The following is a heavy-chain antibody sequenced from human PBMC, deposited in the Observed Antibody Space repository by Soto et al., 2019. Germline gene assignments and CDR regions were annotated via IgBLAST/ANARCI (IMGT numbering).Heavy chain of an antibody. D-gene: IGHD3-10*01. CDR1: GGSISSGGYY. Sequence: ASETLSLTCTFSGGSISSGGYYWSLIRQHPGKGLERIGYIYYRGSTYYNPSLKSRVTISVDTSKKKLSLKLRSETAADKAVYYCARAGRITMVRGVIETIYAFDIWGQGTMVT. CDR3: ARAGRITMVRGVIETIYAFDI. J-gene: IGHJ3*02. CDR2: IYYRGST. V-gene: IGHV4-31*03.